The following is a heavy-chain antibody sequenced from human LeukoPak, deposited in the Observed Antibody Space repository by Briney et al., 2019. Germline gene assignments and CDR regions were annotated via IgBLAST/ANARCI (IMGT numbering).Heavy chain of an antibody. CDR2: ISSSGNTI. V-gene: IGHV3-48*03. CDR3: ARGGGYYGSGSLHYYYYGMDV. J-gene: IGHJ6*02. Sequence: GGSLRLSCAASGFTFSSYEMTWVRQAPGKGLEWVSYISSSGNTIYYADSVKGRFTISRDNAKNSLYLQMNSLRAEDTAVYYCARGGGYYGSGSLHYYYYGMDVWGQGTTVTVSS. D-gene: IGHD3-10*01. CDR1: GFTFSSYE.